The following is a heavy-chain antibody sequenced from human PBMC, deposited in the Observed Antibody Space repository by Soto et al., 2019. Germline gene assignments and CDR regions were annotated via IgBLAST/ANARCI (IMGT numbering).Heavy chain of an antibody. CDR3: ARHRLNYYGSGSYYGWFDP. CDR1: GGSISSSSYY. D-gene: IGHD3-10*01. J-gene: IGHJ5*02. CDR2: IYYSGST. Sequence: SETLSLTCTVYGGSISSSSYYWGWIRQPPGKGLEWIGSIYYSGSTYYNPSLKSRVTISVDTSKNQFSLKLSSVTAADTAVYYCARHRLNYYGSGSYYGWFDPWGQGTLVTVSS. V-gene: IGHV4-39*01.